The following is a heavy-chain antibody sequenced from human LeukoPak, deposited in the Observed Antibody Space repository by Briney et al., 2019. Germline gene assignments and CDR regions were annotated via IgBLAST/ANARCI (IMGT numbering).Heavy chain of an antibody. CDR2: IYHSGST. Sequence: SETLSLTCAVSGYSISSGYYWGWIRQPPGKGLEWIGSIYHSGSTYYNPSLKSRVAISVDTSKNQFSLKLSSVTAADTAVYYCARRRILSDSGFDYWGQGTLVTVSS. J-gene: IGHJ4*02. V-gene: IGHV4-38-2*01. CDR1: GYSISSGYY. D-gene: IGHD2-15*01. CDR3: ARRRILSDSGFDY.